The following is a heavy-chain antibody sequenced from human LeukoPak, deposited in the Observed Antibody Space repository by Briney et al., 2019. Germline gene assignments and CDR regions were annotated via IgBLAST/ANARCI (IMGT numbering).Heavy chain of an antibody. J-gene: IGHJ4*02. CDR2: LNSDGTRI. CDR1: GFSFSSYW. V-gene: IGHV3-74*01. D-gene: IGHD2-15*01. CDR3: AKDLWPGVVVAATEGPSDY. Sequence: GGSLRLSCTASGFSFSSYWMHWVRQVPGKGLEWVSCLNSDGTRISYADSVKGRFTISRDNANNTLYLQMTSLRVEDTAVYYCAKDLWPGVVVAATEGPSDYWGQGTLVTVSS.